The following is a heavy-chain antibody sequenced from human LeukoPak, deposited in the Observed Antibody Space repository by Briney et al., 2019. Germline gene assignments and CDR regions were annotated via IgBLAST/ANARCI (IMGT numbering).Heavy chain of an antibody. J-gene: IGHJ4*02. CDR3: ARDGYNTIDH. CDR2: IGSSGNPI. V-gene: IGHV3-48*03. D-gene: IGHD5-24*01. Sequence: GGSLRLSCAAFGFTFSSYEMNWVRQAPGKGLEWVSYIGSSGNPIYYADSVKGRFTISRDNAKNSLYLQMSSLRAEDTAVYYCARDGYNTIDHWGQGILVTLSS. CDR1: GFTFSSYE.